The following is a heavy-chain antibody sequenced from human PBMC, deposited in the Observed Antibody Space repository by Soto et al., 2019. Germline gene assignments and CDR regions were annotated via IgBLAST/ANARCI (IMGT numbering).Heavy chain of an antibody. CDR1: GCTFRSYG. D-gene: IGHD2-2*01. Sequence: PGGSLRLSCAASGCTFRSYGIHWVRQAPGKGLEWVALIWFDGSKKYYVDSVKGRFAVSRDNSKNTLYLQMNSLRVEDTAVYYCARDRLVPYGYGMDVWGQGTTVTVSS. J-gene: IGHJ6*02. CDR2: IWFDGSKK. CDR3: ARDRLVPYGYGMDV. V-gene: IGHV3-33*08.